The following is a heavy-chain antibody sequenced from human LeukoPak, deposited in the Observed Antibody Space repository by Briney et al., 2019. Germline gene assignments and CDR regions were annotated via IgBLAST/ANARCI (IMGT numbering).Heavy chain of an antibody. CDR3: AREEIGIAVAQNWFEP. J-gene: IGHJ5*02. D-gene: IGHD6-19*01. CDR2: VNPNSGGT. V-gene: IGHV1-2*02. CDR1: GYTFTGYY. Sequence: ASVKVSCKASGYTFTGYYMHWVRQAPGQGLEWMGWVNPNSGGTNYAQKFQGRVTMTRDTSISTAYMEPSRLRSDDTAVYYRAREEIGIAVAQNWFEPWGQGTLVTVSS.